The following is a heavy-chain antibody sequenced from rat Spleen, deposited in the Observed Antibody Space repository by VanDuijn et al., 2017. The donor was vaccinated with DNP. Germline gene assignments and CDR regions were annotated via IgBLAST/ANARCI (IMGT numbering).Heavy chain of an antibody. J-gene: IGHJ3*01. CDR2: ISFSGST. V-gene: IGHV3-1*01. CDR3: ARSDYYGRYIPFAY. D-gene: IGHD1-2*01. CDR1: GYSITSNY. Sequence: EVQLQESGPGLVKPSQSLSLTCSVTGYSITSNYWGWIRKFPGNKMEWMAYISFSGSTGYNPSLRSRISITRDTSKNQFFLQLNSVTTEDTATYYCARSDYYGRYIPFAYWGQGTLVTVSS.